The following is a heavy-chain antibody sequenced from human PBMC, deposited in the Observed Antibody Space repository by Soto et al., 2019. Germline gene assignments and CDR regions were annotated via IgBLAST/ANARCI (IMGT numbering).Heavy chain of an antibody. J-gene: IGHJ5*02. CDR2: ISYDGSNK. CDR1: GFTFSSYG. Sequence: PGGSLRLSCAASGFTFSSYGMHWVRQAPGKGLEWVAVISYDGSNKYYADSVKGRFTISRDNSKNTLYLQMNSLRAEDTAVYYCATPIAVAGENWFDPWGQGTLVTVSS. D-gene: IGHD6-19*01. V-gene: IGHV3-30*03. CDR3: ATPIAVAGENWFDP.